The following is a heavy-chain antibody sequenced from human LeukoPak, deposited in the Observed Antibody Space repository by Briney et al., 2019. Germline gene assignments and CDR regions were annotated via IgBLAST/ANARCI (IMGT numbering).Heavy chain of an antibody. CDR2: IYSGGIT. J-gene: IGHJ4*02. D-gene: IGHD3-10*01. CDR1: GGSISSTGSF. Sequence: SETLSLTCTVSGGSISSTGSFWGWIRQPPGKGLEWIGSIYSGGITYYNPSLKSRATISEDTSKNQFSLKLSSVTAADTAVYYCARDYGSGSHFDYWGQGTLVTVSS. V-gene: IGHV4-39*07. CDR3: ARDYGSGSHFDY.